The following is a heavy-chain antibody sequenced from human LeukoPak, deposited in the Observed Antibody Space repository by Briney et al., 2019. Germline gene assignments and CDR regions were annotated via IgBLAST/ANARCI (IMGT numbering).Heavy chain of an antibody. Sequence: PGRSLRRSCTASGFTFGDYAMSWVRQAPGKGLEWVGFITSKTYGATTDYAASVKGRFTISRDDSKSIAYLQMNSLKSEDRAVYYCSRHIVGARTFFDYWGQGTLVTVSS. CDR1: GFTFGDYA. J-gene: IGHJ4*02. CDR3: SRHIVGARTFFDY. V-gene: IGHV3-49*04. CDR2: ITSKTYGATT. D-gene: IGHD1-26*01.